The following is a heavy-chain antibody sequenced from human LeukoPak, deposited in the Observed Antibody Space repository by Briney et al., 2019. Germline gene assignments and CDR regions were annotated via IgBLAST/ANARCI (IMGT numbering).Heavy chain of an antibody. CDR1: XFTFSSYS. Sequence: SLRLSCXAXXFTFSSYSMNWVRQAPGKGLEWVSSISSSSSYIYYADSVKGRFTISRDNAKNSLYLQMNSLRAEDTAVYYCARALPDYWGQGTLVTVSS. CDR3: ARALPDY. V-gene: IGHV3-21*01. J-gene: IGHJ4*02. CDR2: ISSSSSYI.